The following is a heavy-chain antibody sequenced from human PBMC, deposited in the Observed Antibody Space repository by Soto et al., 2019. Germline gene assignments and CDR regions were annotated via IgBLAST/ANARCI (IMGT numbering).Heavy chain of an antibody. J-gene: IGHJ5*02. V-gene: IGHV2-5*02. CDR2: IYWDDDK. D-gene: IGHD3-10*01. CDR3: VRRLLWFGEDWFDP. CDR1: GFSLSTSGVG. Sequence: QITLKESGPTLVKPTQTLTLTCTFSGFSLSTSGVGVGWIRQPPGKALEWLALIYWDDDKRYSPSLKSRLTITKDTSKNQVVLTMTNMDPVDTATYYCVRRLLWFGEDWFDPWGQGTLVTVSS.